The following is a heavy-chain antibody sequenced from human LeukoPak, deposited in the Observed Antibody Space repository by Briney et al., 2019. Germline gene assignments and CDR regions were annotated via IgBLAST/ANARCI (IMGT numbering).Heavy chain of an antibody. V-gene: IGHV5-51*01. CDR3: ARADEVPAALRFDP. D-gene: IGHD2-2*01. Sequence: GESLKISCKGSGYGFTSYWIGWVRQMPGKGLEWMRSIYPGDSDPRYSPSFQGQVTISADKSISTAYLQWSSLKASDTAMYYCARADEVPAALRFDPWGQGTLVTVSS. J-gene: IGHJ5*02. CDR1: GYGFTSYW. CDR2: IYPGDSDP.